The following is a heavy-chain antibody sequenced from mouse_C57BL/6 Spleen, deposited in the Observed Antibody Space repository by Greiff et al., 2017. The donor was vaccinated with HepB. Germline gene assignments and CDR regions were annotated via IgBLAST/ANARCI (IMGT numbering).Heavy chain of an antibody. CDR2: IDPSDSET. D-gene: IGHD2-3*01. CDR1: GYTFTSYW. V-gene: IGHV1-52*01. Sequence: QVQLKQPGAELVRPGSSVKLSCKASGYTFTSYWMHWVKQRPIQGLEWIGNIDPSDSETHYNQKFKDKATLTVDKSSSTAYMQLSSLTSEDSAVYYCARPPDGYYYFDYWGQGTTLTVSS. J-gene: IGHJ2*01. CDR3: ARPPDGYYYFDY.